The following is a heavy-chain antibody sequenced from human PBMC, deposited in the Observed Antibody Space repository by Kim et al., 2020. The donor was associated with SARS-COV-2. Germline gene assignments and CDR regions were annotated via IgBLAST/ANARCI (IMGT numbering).Heavy chain of an antibody. Sequence: GGSLRLSCAASGFTFSSYSMNWVRQAPGKGLEWVSSISSSSSYIYYADSVKGRFTISRDNAKNSLYLQMNSLRAEDTAVYYCARDPNYPRQSPYYYYYMDVWGKGTTVTVSS. J-gene: IGHJ6*03. CDR1: GFTFSSYS. V-gene: IGHV3-21*01. D-gene: IGHD3-10*01. CDR2: ISSSSSYI. CDR3: ARDPNYPRQSPYYYYYMDV.